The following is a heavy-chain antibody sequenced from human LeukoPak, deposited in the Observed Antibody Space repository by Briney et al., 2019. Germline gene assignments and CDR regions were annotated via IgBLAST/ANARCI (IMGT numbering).Heavy chain of an antibody. Sequence: SETLSLTCAVYGGSFSGYYWSWIRQPPGKGLEWIGEINHSGSTNYNPSLKSRVTISVDTSKNQFSLKLSSVTAADTAVYYCARGLYDFWSGYPIRMDVWGQGTTVTVSS. CDR1: GGSFSGYY. CDR3: ARGLYDFWSGYPIRMDV. V-gene: IGHV4-34*01. CDR2: INHSGST. J-gene: IGHJ6*02. D-gene: IGHD3-3*01.